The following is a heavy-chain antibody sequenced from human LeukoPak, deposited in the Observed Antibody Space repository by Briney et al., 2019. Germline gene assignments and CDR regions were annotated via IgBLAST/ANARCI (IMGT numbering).Heavy chain of an antibody. D-gene: IGHD5-12*01. Sequence: GGSLRLSCAASGFTFSSYALSWVRQAPGKGLEWVSAISGSGGSTYYADSVKGRFTISRDNAKNSLYLQMNSLRAEDTAVYYCARGGSGYDPNFDYWGQGTLVTVSS. CDR1: GFTFSSYA. V-gene: IGHV3-23*01. J-gene: IGHJ4*02. CDR3: ARGGSGYDPNFDY. CDR2: ISGSGGST.